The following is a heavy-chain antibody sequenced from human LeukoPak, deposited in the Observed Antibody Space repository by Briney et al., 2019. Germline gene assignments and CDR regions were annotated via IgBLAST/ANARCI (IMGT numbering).Heavy chain of an antibody. V-gene: IGHV3-7*05. Sequence: GGSLRLSCAASGFTFSSSWMTWVRQAPGKGLEWVAHIKEDGTEEYYVDSVKGRLTISRDNAKNSLYLQMNSLRAEDTAVYYCARASMRMTTAGLVDYWGQGTLVTVSS. CDR2: IKEDGTEE. CDR3: ARASMRMTTAGLVDY. J-gene: IGHJ4*02. CDR1: GFTFSSSW. D-gene: IGHD6-13*01.